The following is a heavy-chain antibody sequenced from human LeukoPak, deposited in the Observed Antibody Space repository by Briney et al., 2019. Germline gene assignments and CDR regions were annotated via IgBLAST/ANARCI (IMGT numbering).Heavy chain of an antibody. CDR3: ARVPTVTTPDYYYYMDV. J-gene: IGHJ6*03. V-gene: IGHV1-18*01. CDR1: GYTFTSYG. CDR2: ISAYNGNT. D-gene: IGHD4-17*01. Sequence: EASVKVSCKASGYTFTSYGISWVRQAPGQRLEWMGWISAYNGNTNYAQKLQGRVTMTTDTSTSTAYMELRSLRSDDTAVYYCARVPTVTTPDYYYYMDVWGKGTTVTVSS.